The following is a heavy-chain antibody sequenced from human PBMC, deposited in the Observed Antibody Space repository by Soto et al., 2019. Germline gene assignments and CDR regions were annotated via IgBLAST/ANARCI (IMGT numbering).Heavy chain of an antibody. D-gene: IGHD2-21*01. CDR3: AKCALFLTTSGGWCKWFDP. J-gene: IGHJ5*02. CDR2: IRGTAT. CDR1: GFSFSSFA. Sequence: EVQLLESGGTLVQPGESLRLSCEVSGFSFSSFAMNWVRQAPGEGLEWVSSIRGTATSYADSVKGRFTISRDNSKNTGYLEVNTLRGEDTAVYYCAKCALFLTTSGGWCKWFDPRGQGTLVIVSS. V-gene: IGHV3-23*01.